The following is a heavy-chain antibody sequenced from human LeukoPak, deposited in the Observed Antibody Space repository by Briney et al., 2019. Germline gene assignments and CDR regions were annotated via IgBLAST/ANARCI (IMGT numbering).Heavy chain of an antibody. Sequence: GGSLRLSCAASGFTFSSYSMNWVRQAPGKGLEWVSSISSSSSYIYYADSVKGRFTISRDNAKNSLYLQMNSLRAEDTAVYYCARVPIAVAGLWFDPWGQGTLVTVSS. CDR1: GFTFSSYS. D-gene: IGHD6-19*01. CDR3: ARVPIAVAGLWFDP. V-gene: IGHV3-21*01. CDR2: ISSSSSYI. J-gene: IGHJ5*02.